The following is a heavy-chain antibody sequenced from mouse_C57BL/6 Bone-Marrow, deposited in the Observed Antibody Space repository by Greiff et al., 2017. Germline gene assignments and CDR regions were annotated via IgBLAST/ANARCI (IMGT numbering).Heavy chain of an antibody. CDR3: AIDVVATDY. J-gene: IGHJ2*01. CDR1: GYTFTSYG. Sequence: VQLQQSGAELARPGASVKLSCKASGYTFTSYGISWVKQRTGQGLEWIGEIYPRGGNTYYNEKFKGKATLTADKSSSTAYMELRSLTSEDSAVYFCAIDVVATDYWGQGTTLTVSS. V-gene: IGHV1-81*01. D-gene: IGHD1-1*01. CDR2: IYPRGGNT.